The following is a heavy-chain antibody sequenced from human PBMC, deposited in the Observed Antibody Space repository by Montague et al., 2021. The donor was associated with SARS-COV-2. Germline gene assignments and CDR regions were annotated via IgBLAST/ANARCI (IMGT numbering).Heavy chain of an antibody. D-gene: IGHD2-8*01. CDR2: IYYSGST. V-gene: IGHV4-39*01. J-gene: IGHJ4*02. CDR1: GGSISSSSYY. CDR3: ATITLGYCTNGVCQPPDY. Sequence: SETLSLTCTVSGGSISSSSYYWGWIRQPPGKGLEWIGSIYYSGSTYYNPSLKSRVTTSVDTSKNQFSLKLSSVTAADTAVYYCATITLGYCTNGVCQPPDYWGQGTLATVSS.